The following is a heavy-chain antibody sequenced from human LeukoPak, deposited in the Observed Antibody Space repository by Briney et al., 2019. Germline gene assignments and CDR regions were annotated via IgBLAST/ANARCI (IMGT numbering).Heavy chain of an antibody. CDR2: ISGSGGST. J-gene: IGHJ4*02. D-gene: IGHD1-26*01. CDR3: AKWELYSGFYYIDY. V-gene: IGHV3-23*01. CDR1: GFTFSSYA. Sequence: GGSLRLSCAASGFTFSSYAMSWVRQAPGKGLEWVSAISGSGGSTYYADSVKGRFTISRHNSKNSLYLQMNSLRAEDTAVYYCAKWELYSGFYYIDYWGQGTLATVSS.